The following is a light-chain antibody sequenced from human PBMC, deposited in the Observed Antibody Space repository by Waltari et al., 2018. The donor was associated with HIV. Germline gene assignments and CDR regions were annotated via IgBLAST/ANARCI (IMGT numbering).Light chain of an antibody. J-gene: IGKJ4*01. V-gene: IGKV2-28*01. CDR1: QSLLHNNGYNY. CDR2: LAS. Sequence: DIVMTQPPFFLPVSPGEPASISCRSSQSLLHNNGYNYLNWYMQRPGQSPQRLIYLASRRASGVPDRFSGSGSGTDFTLHIKKVEADDVGLYFCMQALEIPLTFGGGTKVEIK. CDR3: MQALEIPLT.